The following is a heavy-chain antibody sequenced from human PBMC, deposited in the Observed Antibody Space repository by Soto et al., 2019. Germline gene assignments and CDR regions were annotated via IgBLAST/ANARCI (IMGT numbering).Heavy chain of an antibody. CDR3: ASPDECSTTGCIR. CDR2: ISSSSNSI. J-gene: IGHJ4*02. V-gene: IGHV3-48*01. CDR1: GFTFSSYS. D-gene: IGHD6-6*01. Sequence: EVQLVESGGGLVQPGGSLRLSCAASGFTFSSYSMNWVRQAPGSGPEWVSYISSSSNSIYYADSVKGQFTISRDNAKNTLHMQENSLRAEDTAGDYCASPDECSTTGCIRWGQGTLVTVSS.